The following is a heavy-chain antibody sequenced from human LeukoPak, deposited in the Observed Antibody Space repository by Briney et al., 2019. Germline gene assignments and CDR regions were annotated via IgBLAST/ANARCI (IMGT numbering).Heavy chain of an antibody. J-gene: IGHJ6*03. CDR2: IYHSGST. Sequence: SETLSLTCTVSGGSISSYCWSWIRQPPGKGLEWIGYIYHSGSTNYNPSLKSRVTISVDTSKNQFSLKLSSVTAADTAVYYCASTGGDSRYYYYYYMDVWGKGTTVTVSS. V-gene: IGHV4-59*01. CDR3: ASTGGDSRYYYYYYMDV. CDR1: GGSISSYC. D-gene: IGHD6-13*01.